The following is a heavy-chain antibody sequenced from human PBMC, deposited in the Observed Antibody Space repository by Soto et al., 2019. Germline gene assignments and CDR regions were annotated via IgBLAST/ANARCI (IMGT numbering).Heavy chain of an antibody. CDR3: AKDIWGRAVAGTVDY. D-gene: IGHD6-19*01. CDR1: GFTFDVYA. CDR2: ITWNSGRI. J-gene: IGHJ4*02. V-gene: IGHV3-9*01. Sequence: EVQLVESGGSLVQPGRSLRLSCAASGFTFDVYAMHWVRQAPGKGLEWVSGITWNSGRIAYADSVKGRFTISRDNAKNSLYLQMNSLRAEDTALYYCAKDIWGRAVAGTVDYWGQGTLVTVSS.